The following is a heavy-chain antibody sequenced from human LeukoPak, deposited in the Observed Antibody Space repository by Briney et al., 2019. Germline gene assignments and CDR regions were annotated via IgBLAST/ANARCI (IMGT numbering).Heavy chain of an antibody. CDR2: IYYSGNT. J-gene: IGHJ4*02. CDR3: ASLGYSGYDWEFDY. Sequence: PSETLSLTCTVSGGSISSHYWTWIRRPPGKGLEWIGYIYYSGNTNYNPSLKSRVTISVDTSKNQFSLKLSSVTAADTAVYYCASLGYSGYDWEFDYWGQGTLVTVSS. CDR1: GGSISSHY. D-gene: IGHD5-12*01. V-gene: IGHV4-59*08.